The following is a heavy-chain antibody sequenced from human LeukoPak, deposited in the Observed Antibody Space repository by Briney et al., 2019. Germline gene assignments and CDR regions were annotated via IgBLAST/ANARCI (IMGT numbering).Heavy chain of an antibody. CDR3: ARDKDDYGSGNHWFDP. CDR1: GGSFSGYY. D-gene: IGHD3-10*01. Sequence: SETLSLTCAVYGGSFSGYYWSWIRQPPGKGLEWIGEINHSGSTNYNPSLKSRVTISVDTSKNQFSLKLSSVTAADTAVYYCARDKDDYGSGNHWFDPWGQGTLVTVSS. J-gene: IGHJ5*02. V-gene: IGHV4-34*01. CDR2: INHSGST.